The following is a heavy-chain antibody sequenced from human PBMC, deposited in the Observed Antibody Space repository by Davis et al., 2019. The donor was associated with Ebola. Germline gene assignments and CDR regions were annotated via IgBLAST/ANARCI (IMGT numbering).Heavy chain of an antibody. Sequence: SETLSLTCTVSGDSISSSSYYWGWIRQPPGEGLEWVGTIYYSGSTNYNPSLKSRVTISVDTSKNQFSLKLSSVTAADTAVYYCARDGYSSSWYLNWFDPWGQGTLVTVSS. J-gene: IGHJ5*02. D-gene: IGHD6-13*01. V-gene: IGHV4-39*07. CDR2: IYYSGST. CDR1: GDSISSSSYY. CDR3: ARDGYSSSWYLNWFDP.